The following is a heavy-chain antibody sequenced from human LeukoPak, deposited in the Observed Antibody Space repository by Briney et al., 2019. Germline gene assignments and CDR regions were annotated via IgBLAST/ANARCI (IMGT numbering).Heavy chain of an antibody. J-gene: IGHJ4*02. D-gene: IGHD2-21*02. CDR1: GGSISATNYY. CDR3: ARTYPDCDY. Sequence: SETLSLTCNVSGGSISATNYYWGWIRQPPGKGLEWLGNIHYSGSTYYNPSLQSRVTLSVDTSKNQFSLKLTSVTATDTAVYYCARTYPDCDYWGQGTLVTVSS. CDR2: IHYSGST. V-gene: IGHV4-39*01.